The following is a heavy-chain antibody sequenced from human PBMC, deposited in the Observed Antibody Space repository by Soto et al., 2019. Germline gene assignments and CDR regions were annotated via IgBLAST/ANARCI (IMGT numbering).Heavy chain of an antibody. V-gene: IGHV4-59*01. J-gene: IGHJ5*02. Sequence: PSETLSLTCTVSGGSISSYYWSWIRQPPGKGLEWIGYIYYNGSTNYNPSLKSRVTISVDTSKDQFSLRLSSVTAADTAVYYCARAYYDFWRGYFNWFDPWGQGTLVTVLL. D-gene: IGHD3-3*01. CDR2: IYYNGST. CDR1: GGSISSYY. CDR3: ARAYYDFWRGYFNWFDP.